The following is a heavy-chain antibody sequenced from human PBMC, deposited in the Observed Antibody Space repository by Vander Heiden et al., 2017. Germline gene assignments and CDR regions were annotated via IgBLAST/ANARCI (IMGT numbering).Heavy chain of an antibody. D-gene: IGHD2-21*02. CDR2: IYTSGST. CDR3: ARGVLYCGGDCYYWFFNL. CDR1: DGSISTYY. V-gene: IGHV4-4*07. Sequence: QVQLQESGPGLVKPSETLSLTCTVSDGSISTYYWNWIRQPAGKGLEWIGRIYTSGSTNYNPSLKRRVTMSVDTSKKQISLKLSSVTAADTAVYYCARGVLYCGGDCYYWFFNLWGRGTLVTVSS. J-gene: IGHJ2*01.